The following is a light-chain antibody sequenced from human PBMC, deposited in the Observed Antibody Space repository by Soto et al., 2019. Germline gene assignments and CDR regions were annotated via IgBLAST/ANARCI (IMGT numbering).Light chain of an antibody. CDR1: PSVTNF. J-gene: IGKJ5*01. V-gene: IGKV3-11*01. CDR3: QQRNIWPPVT. CDR2: GAF. Sequence: PGERATLSCRASPSVTNFLAWYQQKPGQAPRLLIYGAFNRATGIPARFSGSGSGTDFTLTISSLEPEDSAIYYCQQRNIWPPVTFGQVTHWRL.